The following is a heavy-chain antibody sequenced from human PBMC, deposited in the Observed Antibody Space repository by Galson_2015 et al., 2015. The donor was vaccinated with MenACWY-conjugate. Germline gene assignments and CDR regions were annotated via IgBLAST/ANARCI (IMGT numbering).Heavy chain of an antibody. Sequence: SETLSLTCAVYGGSFSGYYWTWIRQPPGKGLEWIGEINHSGSTNYNPSLKSRVTISVDTSKNQFSLKLTSVTAADTAVYYCAREVVVVPAAISGNYGMDVCGQGTTVTVSS. CDR2: INHSGST. J-gene: IGHJ6*02. D-gene: IGHD2-2*02. CDR3: AREVVVVPAAISGNYGMDV. V-gene: IGHV4-34*01. CDR1: GGSFSGYY.